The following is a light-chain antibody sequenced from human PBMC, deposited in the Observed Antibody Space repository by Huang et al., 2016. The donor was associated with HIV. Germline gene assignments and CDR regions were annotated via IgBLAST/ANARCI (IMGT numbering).Light chain of an antibody. CDR1: QNIGTY. V-gene: IGKV1-5*03. CDR3: QQYNAYFPYT. CDR2: KAS. J-gene: IGKJ2*01. Sequence: DIQMTQSPSTLSASVGDRVTIPCRARQNIGTYLDWYQQKPGKGPKPLIYKASSLESGVPSRFSGSGAGTELTLTISSLQPDDFATYYCQQYNAYFPYTFGQGTKVEIK.